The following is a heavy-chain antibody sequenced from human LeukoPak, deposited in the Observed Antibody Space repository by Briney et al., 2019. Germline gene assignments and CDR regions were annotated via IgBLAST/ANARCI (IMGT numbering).Heavy chain of an antibody. J-gene: IGHJ5*02. Sequence: SETLSLTCGVYGGSFSGYYWSWIRQPPGKGLEWIGEINHSGSTNYNPSLKSRVTISVDTSKNQFSLKLSSVTAADTAVYYCARGKIQLWLRWFDPWGQGTLVTVSS. CDR1: GGSFSGYY. D-gene: IGHD5-18*01. CDR2: INHSGST. CDR3: ARGKIQLWLRWFDP. V-gene: IGHV4-34*01.